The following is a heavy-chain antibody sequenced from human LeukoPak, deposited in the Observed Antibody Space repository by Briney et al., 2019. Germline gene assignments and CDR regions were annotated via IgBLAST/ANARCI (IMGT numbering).Heavy chain of an antibody. V-gene: IGHV1-2*02. D-gene: IGHD3-9*01. CDR2: INPNSGGT. J-gene: IGHJ4*02. Sequence: ASVKVSCNDSGYTFSGYCMHWVRQAPGQGLEWMGWINPNSGGTNYAQKFQDRVTMTRDTSISTAYMELSSLRSDDTALYFCARGDIAWSPFDYLGQRTLVTVSS. CDR3: ARGDIAWSPFDY. CDR1: GYTFSGYC.